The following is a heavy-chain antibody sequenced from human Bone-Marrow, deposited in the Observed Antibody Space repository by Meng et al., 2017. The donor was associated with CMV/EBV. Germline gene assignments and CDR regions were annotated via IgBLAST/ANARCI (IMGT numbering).Heavy chain of an antibody. J-gene: IGHJ4*02. V-gene: IGHV3-43*01. CDR2: ISWDGGST. CDR1: GFTFDDYT. Sequence: GSLKISCAASGFTFDDYTMHWVRQAPGKGLEWVSLISWDGGSTYYADSVKGRFTISRDNSKNSLYLQMNSLRTEDTALYYCAKDMEDYSLGYWGQGTRVTVSS. D-gene: IGHD4-11*01. CDR3: AKDMEDYSLGY.